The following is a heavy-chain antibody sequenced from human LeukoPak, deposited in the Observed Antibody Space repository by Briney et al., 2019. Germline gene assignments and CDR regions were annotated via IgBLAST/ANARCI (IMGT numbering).Heavy chain of an antibody. D-gene: IGHD6-19*01. V-gene: IGHV3-30*04. CDR1: GFTFSSYS. CDR2: ISYDGSNK. CDR3: ARSKGIAVAGTPPDY. J-gene: IGHJ4*02. Sequence: SGGSLRLSCAASGFTFSSYSMHWFRQAPGKGLEWVAVISYDGSNKYYADSVKGRFTISRDNSKNTLSLQMNSLRAEDTAMYYCARSKGIAVAGTPPDYWGQGTLVTVSS.